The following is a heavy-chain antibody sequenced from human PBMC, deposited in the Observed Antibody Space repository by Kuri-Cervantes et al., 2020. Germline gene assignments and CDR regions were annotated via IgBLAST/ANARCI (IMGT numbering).Heavy chain of an antibody. Sequence: SETLSLTCTVSGGSISSGDYYWSWIRQPAGKGLEWIGRIYTSGSTNYNPSLKSRVTMSVDTSKNQFSLKLSSVTAADTAVYYRARSPVRGFGVVIIDGMDVWGQGNTVTVSS. V-gene: IGHV4-61*02. J-gene: IGHJ6*02. CDR2: IYTSGST. CDR1: GGSISSGDYY. CDR3: ARSPVRGFGVVIIDGMDV. D-gene: IGHD3-3*01.